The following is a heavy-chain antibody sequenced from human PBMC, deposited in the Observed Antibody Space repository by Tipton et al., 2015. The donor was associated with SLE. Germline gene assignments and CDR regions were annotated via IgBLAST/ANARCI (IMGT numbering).Heavy chain of an antibody. J-gene: IGHJ4*02. Sequence: TLSLTCTVSGFSLNSGYYWGWIRQPPGKGLEWIGSIYHSGNSYYNPSLKSRVTISVDTSKNQFSLKLSSVTAADTAVYYCAGDYYFDYWGQGTLVTVSS. CDR2: IYHSGNS. CDR3: AGDYYFDY. V-gene: IGHV4-38-2*02. CDR1: GFSLNSGYY.